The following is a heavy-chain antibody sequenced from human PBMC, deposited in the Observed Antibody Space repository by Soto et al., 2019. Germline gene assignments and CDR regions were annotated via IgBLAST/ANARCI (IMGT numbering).Heavy chain of an antibody. CDR1: GGSTSSDY. CDR3: ARRPLSSYYFDY. CDR2: IHHSGSA. Sequence: SETLSLTCTVSGGSTSSDYWSWIRQPPGKGLEWIGYIHHSGSANYNSSLKSRVTISVDTSSNQFSLRLSSVTAADTAVYYCARRPLSSYYFDYWGQGTLVTVSS. D-gene: IGHD2-21*02. J-gene: IGHJ4*02. V-gene: IGHV4-59*08.